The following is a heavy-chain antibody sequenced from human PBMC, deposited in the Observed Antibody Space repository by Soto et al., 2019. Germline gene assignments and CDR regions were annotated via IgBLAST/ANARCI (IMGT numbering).Heavy chain of an antibody. Sequence: LSLTCTVSGGSISSGDYYWSWIRQPPGKGLEWIGYIYYSGSTYYNPSLKSRVTISVDTSKNQFSLKLSSVTAADTAVYYCARTENWNSEFYFDYWGQGTLVTVSS. CDR1: GGSISSGDYY. D-gene: IGHD1-7*01. J-gene: IGHJ4*02. CDR2: IYYSGST. CDR3: ARTENWNSEFYFDY. V-gene: IGHV4-30-4*01.